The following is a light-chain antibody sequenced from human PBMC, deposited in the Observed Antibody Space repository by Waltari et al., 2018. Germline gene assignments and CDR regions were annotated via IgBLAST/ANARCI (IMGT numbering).Light chain of an antibody. CDR3: QSYDNAWRGSVL. V-gene: IGLV1-40*01. CDR1: SSAIGSFG. J-gene: IGLJ2*01. CDR2: DNT. Sequence: LTQPPSVSGAPGQRVTIACTGSSSAIGSFGVHRSQHRPGSVPRLLIYDNTHRPSAVPDRFTASKSATSASLDIAGLQPDDEADYYCQSYDNAWRGSVLIGGGTRLTVL.